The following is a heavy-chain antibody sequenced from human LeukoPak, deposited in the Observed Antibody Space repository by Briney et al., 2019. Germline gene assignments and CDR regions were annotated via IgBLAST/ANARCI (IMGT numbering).Heavy chain of an antibody. CDR2: ISSSSSYI. D-gene: IGHD6-13*01. J-gene: IGHJ4*02. CDR3: ARLFGIAAAPSDY. V-gene: IGHV3-21*01. Sequence: PGGSLRLSRAASGFTFSSYSMNWVRQAPGKGLEWVSSISSSSSYIYYADSVKGRFTISRDNAKNSLYLQMNSLRAEDTAVYYCARLFGIAAAPSDYWGQGTLVTVSS. CDR1: GFTFSSYS.